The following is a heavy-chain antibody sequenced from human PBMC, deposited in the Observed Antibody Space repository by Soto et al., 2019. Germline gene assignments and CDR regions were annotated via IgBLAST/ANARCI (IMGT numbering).Heavy chain of an antibody. V-gene: IGHV1-46*01. CDR1: GYTFTSYY. Sequence: QVQLVQSGAEVKKPGASVKVSCKASGYTFTSYYMHWVRQAPGQGLEWMGIINPSGGSTSYAQKFQVRVTMTRDTSKSTVYMEVSSLRSEDTAVYYCARDLGERWLHSYYYYGMDVWGQGTTVTVFS. CDR2: INPSGGST. D-gene: IGHD3-16*01. J-gene: IGHJ6*01. CDR3: ARDLGERWLHSYYYYGMDV.